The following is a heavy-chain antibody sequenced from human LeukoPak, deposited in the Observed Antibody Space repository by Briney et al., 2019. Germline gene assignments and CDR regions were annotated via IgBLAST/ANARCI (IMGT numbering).Heavy chain of an antibody. CDR1: GGSISSSSYY. Sequence: KSSETLPLTCTVSGGSISSSSYYWGWIRQPPGKGLEWIGSIYYSGSTYYNPSLKSRVTISVDTSKNQFSLKLSSVTAADTAVYYCARPGTYYDFWSGYYDYYYYGMDVWGQGTTVTVSS. J-gene: IGHJ6*02. CDR2: IYYSGST. V-gene: IGHV4-39*01. D-gene: IGHD3-3*01. CDR3: ARPGTYYDFWSGYYDYYYYGMDV.